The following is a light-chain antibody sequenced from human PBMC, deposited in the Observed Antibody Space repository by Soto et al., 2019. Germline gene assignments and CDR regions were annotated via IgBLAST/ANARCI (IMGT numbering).Light chain of an antibody. CDR2: DVS. J-gene: IGLJ1*01. CDR3: SSYTSSSPLYV. CDR1: SSDVGGYNY. Sequence: QSALTQPASVSGSPEQSITISCTGTSSDVGGYNYVSWYQQHPGKAPKLMIYDVSNRPSGVSNRFSGSKSGNTASLTISGLQAEDEADYYCSSYTSSSPLYVFGTGTKLTVL. V-gene: IGLV2-14*01.